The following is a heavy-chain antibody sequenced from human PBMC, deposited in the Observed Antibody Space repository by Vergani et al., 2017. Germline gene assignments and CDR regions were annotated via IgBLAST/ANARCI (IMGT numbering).Heavy chain of an antibody. D-gene: IGHD3-10*01. CDR2: MYYSCST. J-gene: IGHJ5*02. Sequence: QVRLQESGPGLVKPSETLSLTCSVSGGSISGYYWCWIRQPPWKELAWSRYMYYSCSTNYYPALDTRVTISGYTSKIQISLKLNSVPAADTAVYYCGRVADLYGLGSSLLDLWGQGILVTVS. V-gene: IGHV4-59*01. CDR3: GRVADLYGLGSSLLDL. CDR1: GGSISGYY.